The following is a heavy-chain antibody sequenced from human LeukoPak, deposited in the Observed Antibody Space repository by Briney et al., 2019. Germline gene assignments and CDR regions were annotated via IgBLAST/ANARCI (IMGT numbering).Heavy chain of an antibody. D-gene: IGHD5-12*01. CDR3: ARGSYTGFDLYFDS. J-gene: IGHJ4*02. V-gene: IGHV3-48*03. CDR1: GFNFSTQE. Sequence: GGSLRLSCAASGFNFSTQEMAWVRQAPGKGLEWVLYISKDGRTNYYADSVKGRFTISRDNTRNSLFLQLSSLSADDTAFYYCARGSYTGFDLYFDSWGQGTLVTISS. CDR2: ISKDGRTN.